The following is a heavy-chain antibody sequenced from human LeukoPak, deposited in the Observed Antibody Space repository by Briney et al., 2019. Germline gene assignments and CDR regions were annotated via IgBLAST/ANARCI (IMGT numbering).Heavy chain of an antibody. Sequence: GGSLRLSCAASGFIVSSNYMSWVRQAPGKGLEWVSVLYSGGNTYYADSVKGRFTISRDNSKNTLYLQMNSLRVEDTAVYYCARGGAMVRGVIITDYYYYMDVWGKGTTVTISS. CDR1: GFIVSSNY. D-gene: IGHD3-10*01. V-gene: IGHV3-53*01. CDR3: ARGGAMVRGVIITDYYYYMDV. CDR2: LYSGGNT. J-gene: IGHJ6*03.